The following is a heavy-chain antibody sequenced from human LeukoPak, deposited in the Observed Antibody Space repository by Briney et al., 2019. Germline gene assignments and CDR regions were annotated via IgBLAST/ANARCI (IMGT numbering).Heavy chain of an antibody. CDR3: ARDYYDSSGYYFFDY. CDR2: IYYSGST. V-gene: IGHV4-39*07. Sequence: SETLSLTCTVSGGSISSSSYYWGWIRQPPGKGLEWIGSIYYSGSTYYNPSLKSRVTISVDTSKNQFSLKLSSVTAADTAIYYCARDYYDSSGYYFFDYWGPGTLVTVSS. D-gene: IGHD3-22*01. CDR1: GGSISSSSYY. J-gene: IGHJ4*02.